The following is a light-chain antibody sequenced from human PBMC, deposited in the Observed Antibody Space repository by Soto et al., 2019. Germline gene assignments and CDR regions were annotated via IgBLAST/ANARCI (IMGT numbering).Light chain of an antibody. J-gene: IGLJ2*01. CDR1: SSDVGSYNL. CDR3: CSYAGSSTDVV. Sequence: QSALTQPASVSGSPGQSITISCTGTSSDVGSYNLVSWYQQHQGKAPKLMIYEHSKRPSGVSNRFSGSKSGNTASLTISGLQAEDEADYYCCSYAGSSTDVVFGGGTKVNVL. CDR2: EHS. V-gene: IGLV2-23*01.